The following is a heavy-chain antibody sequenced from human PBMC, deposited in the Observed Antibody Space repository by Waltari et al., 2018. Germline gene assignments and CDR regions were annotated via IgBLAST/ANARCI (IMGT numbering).Heavy chain of an antibody. V-gene: IGHV4-4*02. CDR2: VYHSGKT. CDR1: GASISGNYW. J-gene: IGHJ4*02. D-gene: IGHD2-2*01. Sequence: QVQLQESGQGLVKPSGTLSLTCAVSGASISGNYWWSWVRQSPEKGLEWIGQVYHSGKTHYNPSLQSRVTISVDKPKNQFSLNLNSVTAADTAVYYCAGDRAIGLFFDYWGRGTLVTVSS. CDR3: AGDRAIGLFFDY.